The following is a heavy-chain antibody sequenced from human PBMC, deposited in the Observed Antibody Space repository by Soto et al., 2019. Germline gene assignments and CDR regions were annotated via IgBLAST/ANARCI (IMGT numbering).Heavy chain of an antibody. Sequence: SETLSLTCTVSGDSISSGGYYWSWIRQHPGQGLEWIGYISYSGSTYYSGSTYYNPSLKSRVTISVDTSKNQFSLKLSSVTAADTAVYYCARHKTSAEAVAVLEPLYFDYWGQGTLVTVSS. CDR2: TYYSGST. J-gene: IGHJ4*02. CDR1: GDSISSGGYY. CDR3: ARHKTSAEAVAVLEPLYFDY. D-gene: IGHD6-19*01. V-gene: IGHV4-39*01.